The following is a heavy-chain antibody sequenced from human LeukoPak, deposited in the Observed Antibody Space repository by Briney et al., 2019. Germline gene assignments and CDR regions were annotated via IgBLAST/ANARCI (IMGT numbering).Heavy chain of an antibody. D-gene: IGHD5-24*01. CDR1: GGTFSSYA. CDR3: ARRKDGYNYRAFDI. V-gene: IGHV1-69*13. Sequence: ASVKVSCKASGGTFSSYAISWVRQAPGQGLEWMGGIIPIFGTANYAQKFQGRVTITADESTSTAYMELSSLRSEDTAVYYCARRKDGYNYRAFDIWGQGTMVTVSS. J-gene: IGHJ3*02. CDR2: IIPIFGTA.